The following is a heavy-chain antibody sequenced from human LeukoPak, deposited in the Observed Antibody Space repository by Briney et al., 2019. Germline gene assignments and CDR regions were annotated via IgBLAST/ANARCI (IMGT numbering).Heavy chain of an antibody. CDR3: ARDLWGSVYDSSGYLPFY. V-gene: IGHV1-69*04. CDR1: GYNFGYYD. D-gene: IGHD3-22*01. CDR2: IIPILGIA. J-gene: IGHJ4*02. Sequence: VASVKVSCKASGYNFGYYDISWVRQAPGQGLEWMGRIIPILGIANYAQKFQGRVTITADKSTSTAYMELSSLRSEDTAVYYCARDLWGSVYDSSGYLPFYWGQGTLVTVSS.